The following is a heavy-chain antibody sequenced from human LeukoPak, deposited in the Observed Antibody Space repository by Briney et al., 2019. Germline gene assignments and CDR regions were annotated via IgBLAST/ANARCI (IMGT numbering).Heavy chain of an antibody. CDR2: IKTDGSST. CDR1: GFTFSSYW. CDR3: AREDSQYSSSWYGIDY. V-gene: IGHV3-74*01. D-gene: IGHD6-13*01. Sequence: GGSLRLSCAASGFTFSSYWMHWVRQAPGKGLVWVSHIKTDGSSTNYAESVKGRFTISRDNAKNTVYLQMNSLRAEDTAVYYCAREDSQYSSSWYGIDYWGQGTLVTVSS. J-gene: IGHJ4*02.